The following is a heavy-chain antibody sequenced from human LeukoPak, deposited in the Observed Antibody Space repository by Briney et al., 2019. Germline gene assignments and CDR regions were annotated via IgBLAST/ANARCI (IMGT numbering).Heavy chain of an antibody. J-gene: IGHJ3*02. V-gene: IGHV1-8*02. CDR1: GYTFTSYD. D-gene: IGHD4-17*01. CDR3: ARPNYGANAFDI. Sequence: ASVKVSCKASGYTFTSYDINWVRQATGQGLEWMGWMNPNSGNTSYAQKFQGRVTMTRDMSTSTVYMELSSLRSEDTAVYYCARPNYGANAFDIWGQGTMVTVSS. CDR2: MNPNSGNT.